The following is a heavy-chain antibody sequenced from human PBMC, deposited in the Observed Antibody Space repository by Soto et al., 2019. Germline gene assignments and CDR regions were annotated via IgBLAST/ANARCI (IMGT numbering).Heavy chain of an antibody. Sequence: ASVKVSCKASGYTFTNYYMHWVRQAPGQGLEWMGMINPRGGRTTYPQKFQDRVTMTTDTSTSTIYMDLSSLRSEDTAVYYCARGSGYDYVWGSYRNFDYWGQGPLVTVSS. CDR3: ARGSGYDYVWGSYRNFDY. CDR1: GYTFTNYY. V-gene: IGHV1-46*01. CDR2: INPRGGRT. J-gene: IGHJ4*02. D-gene: IGHD3-16*02.